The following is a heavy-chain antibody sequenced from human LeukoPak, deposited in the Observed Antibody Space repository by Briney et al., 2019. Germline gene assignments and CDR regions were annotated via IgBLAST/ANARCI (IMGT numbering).Heavy chain of an antibody. J-gene: IGHJ6*03. CDR3: ARDGWDCSSTSCYRYMDV. D-gene: IGHD2-2*01. V-gene: IGHV4-59*01. CDR2: IYYSGST. Sequence: PSETLSLTCTVSGGSISSYYWSWIRQPPGKGLEWIGYIYYSGSTNYNPSLKSRVTISVDTSKNQFSLKLSSVTAADTAVYYCARDGWDCSSTSCYRYMDVWGKGTTVTISS. CDR1: GGSISSYY.